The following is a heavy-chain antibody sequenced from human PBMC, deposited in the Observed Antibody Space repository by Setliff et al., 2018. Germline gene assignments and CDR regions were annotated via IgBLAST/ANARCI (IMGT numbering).Heavy chain of an antibody. Sequence: SETLSLTCTVSGGTISPYFWSWVRQPPGKGLEWIGYVYHNGNTNFNPSLKSRVTMSVDTSKNQFALHLKSVTAADTAVYYCARDRSAYSYGLDVWGQGTTVAVSS. V-gene: IGHV4-59*01. CDR3: ARDRSAYSYGLDV. CDR1: GGTISPYF. J-gene: IGHJ6*02. CDR2: VYHNGNT.